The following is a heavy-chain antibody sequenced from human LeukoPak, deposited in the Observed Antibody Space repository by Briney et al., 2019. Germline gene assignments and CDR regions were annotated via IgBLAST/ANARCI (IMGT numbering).Heavy chain of an antibody. CDR3: TGGDYRGGYYYYYMDV. V-gene: IGHV3-49*04. Sequence: GRSLRLSCRAFGFTFGDYAMSWVRQAPGKGLEWVGFIRSKLHAGTTEYAASVKGRFSISRDDSESIAYLQMNSLKTEDTAVYYCTGGDYRGGYYYYYMDVWGKGTTVAVSS. CDR1: GFTFGDYA. J-gene: IGHJ6*03. D-gene: IGHD4-17*01. CDR2: IRSKLHAGTT.